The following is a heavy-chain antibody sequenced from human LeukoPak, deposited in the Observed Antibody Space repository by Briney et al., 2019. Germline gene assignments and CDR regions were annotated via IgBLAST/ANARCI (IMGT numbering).Heavy chain of an antibody. CDR1: GFTFSSYA. J-gene: IGHJ4*02. D-gene: IGHD3-10*01. V-gene: IGHV3-30-3*01. Sequence: GGSLRLSCAASGFTFSSYAMHWVRQAPGKGLEWVAVISYDGSNKYYADSVKGRFTISRDNSKNTLYLQMNSLRAEDTAVYYCARDLISSGAYWGQGTLVTVSS. CDR2: ISYDGSNK. CDR3: ARDLISSGAY.